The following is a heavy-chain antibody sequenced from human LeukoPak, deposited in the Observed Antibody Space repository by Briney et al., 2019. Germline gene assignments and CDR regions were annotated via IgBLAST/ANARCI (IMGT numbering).Heavy chain of an antibody. Sequence: GRSLRLSCAASGFTFSSYGMHWVRQAPGKGLEWVAVISYDGSNKYYAGSVKGRFTISRDNSKNTLYLQMNSLRAEDTAVYYCAKVTVPRPAYYYYYGMDVWGQGTTVTVSS. V-gene: IGHV3-30*18. CDR3: AKVTVPRPAYYYYYGMDV. CDR2: ISYDGSNK. CDR1: GFTFSSYG. D-gene: IGHD2-2*01. J-gene: IGHJ6*02.